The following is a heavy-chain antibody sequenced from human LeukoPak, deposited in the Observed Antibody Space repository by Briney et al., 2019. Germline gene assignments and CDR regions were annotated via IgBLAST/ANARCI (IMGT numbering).Heavy chain of an antibody. CDR3: ARDPNYYGSGSYFAYFDQ. D-gene: IGHD3-10*01. CDR1: GFSFSSYG. CDR2: IWFDGSNK. Sequence: PGRSLRLSCAASGFSFSSYGMHWVRQAPGKGLEWVVVIWFDGSNKYYADSVKGRFTISRDNSKNTLYLQMNSLRAEDTAVYYCARDPNYYGSGSYFAYFDQWGQGTLVTVSS. V-gene: IGHV3-33*01. J-gene: IGHJ4*02.